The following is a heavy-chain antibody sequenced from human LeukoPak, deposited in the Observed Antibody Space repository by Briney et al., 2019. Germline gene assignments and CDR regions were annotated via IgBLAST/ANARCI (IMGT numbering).Heavy chain of an antibody. CDR1: GFTFSSYW. CDR3: ARAVGIAAAPIDY. V-gene: IGHV3-7*01. J-gene: IGHJ4*02. Sequence: GGSLRLSCAASGFTFSSYWMSWVRQAPGKGLEWVANIKQDGSEKYVDSVKGRFTISRDNSKNTLYLQMNSLRAEDTAVYYCARAVGIAAAPIDYWGQGTLVTVSS. D-gene: IGHD6-13*01. CDR2: IKQDGSEK.